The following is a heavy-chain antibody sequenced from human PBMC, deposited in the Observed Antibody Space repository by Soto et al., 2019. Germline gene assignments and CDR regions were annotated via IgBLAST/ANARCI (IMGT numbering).Heavy chain of an antibody. Sequence: GGSLRLSCAASGFTFSSYSMNWVRQAPGKGLEWVSSISSSSSYIYYADSVKGRFTISRDNAKNSLYLQMNSLRAEDTAVYYCARDSVAAAGIIWFDPWGQGTLVTVSS. V-gene: IGHV3-21*01. CDR2: ISSSSSYI. CDR3: ARDSVAAAGIIWFDP. D-gene: IGHD6-13*01. CDR1: GFTFSSYS. J-gene: IGHJ5*02.